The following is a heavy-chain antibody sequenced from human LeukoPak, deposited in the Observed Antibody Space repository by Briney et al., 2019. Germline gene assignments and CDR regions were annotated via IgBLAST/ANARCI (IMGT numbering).Heavy chain of an antibody. CDR3: ARGPAFLLKRILLEPFDY. Sequence: PGGSLRLSCAASGFTFSNYAMHWVRQAPGMGLEWVAAISDDGGNKYYADSVKGRFTISRDNSKNTLYLQMNSLRAEDTAVYYCARGPAFLLKRILLEPFDYWGQGTLVTVSS. D-gene: IGHD1-14*01. CDR2: ISDDGGNK. V-gene: IGHV3-30-3*01. CDR1: GFTFSNYA. J-gene: IGHJ4*02.